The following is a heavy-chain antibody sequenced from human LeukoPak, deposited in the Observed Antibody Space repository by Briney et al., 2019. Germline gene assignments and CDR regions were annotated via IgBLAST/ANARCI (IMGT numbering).Heavy chain of an antibody. J-gene: IGHJ6*02. CDR1: GYTFTSYG. Sequence: ASVKVSCKASGYTFTSYGISWVRQAPGQGLEWMGWISAYNGNTNYAQKLQGRATMTTDTSTSTAYMELRSLRSDDTAVYYCARDFGWKGGVIIPWDYYGMDVWGQGTTVTVSS. CDR3: ARDFGWKGGVIIPWDYYGMDV. V-gene: IGHV1-18*01. D-gene: IGHD3-10*01. CDR2: ISAYNGNT.